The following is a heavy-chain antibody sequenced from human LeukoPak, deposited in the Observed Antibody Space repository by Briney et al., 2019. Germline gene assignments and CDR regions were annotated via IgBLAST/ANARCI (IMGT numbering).Heavy chain of an antibody. D-gene: IGHD1-1*01. Sequence: PSETLSLTCAVYGGSFSGYYWSWIRQPPGKGLEWIGEINHSGSTNYNPSLKSRVTISVDTSKNQFSLKLSSVTAADTAVYYCARFREGGRSGAYYYYYYMDVWGKGTTVTVSS. CDR1: GGSFSGYY. J-gene: IGHJ6*03. V-gene: IGHV4-34*01. CDR3: ARFREGGRSGAYYYYYYMDV. CDR2: INHSGST.